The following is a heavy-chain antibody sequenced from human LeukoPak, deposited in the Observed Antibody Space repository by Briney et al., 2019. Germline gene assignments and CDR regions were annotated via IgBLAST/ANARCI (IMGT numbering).Heavy chain of an antibody. Sequence: GGSLRLSCAASGFTFSSYSMNWARQAPGKGLEWVSSISGSGGSTYSADSVKGRFTISRDNSKNTLYLQMNSLRAEDTALYYCAKDRSCTNDICHGDFDYWGQGTLVTVSS. CDR1: GFTFSSYS. D-gene: IGHD2-8*01. CDR2: ISGSGGST. V-gene: IGHV3-23*01. J-gene: IGHJ4*02. CDR3: AKDRSCTNDICHGDFDY.